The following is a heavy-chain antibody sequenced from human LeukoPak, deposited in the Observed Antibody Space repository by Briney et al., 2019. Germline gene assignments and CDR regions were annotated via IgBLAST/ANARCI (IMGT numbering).Heavy chain of an antibody. J-gene: IGHJ4*02. CDR2: ISSSGDYT. CDR3: AREPRAAAGNSNFDY. D-gene: IGHD6-13*01. CDR1: GFTFGDYY. Sequence: KPGGSLRLSCAPSGFTFGDYYMNWIRQAPGKGLEWVSYISSSGDYTNYADSVKGRFTVSRDNAKNSLYLQMNSLRAEDTAVYYCAREPRAAAGNSNFDYWGQGTLVTVSS. V-gene: IGHV3-11*06.